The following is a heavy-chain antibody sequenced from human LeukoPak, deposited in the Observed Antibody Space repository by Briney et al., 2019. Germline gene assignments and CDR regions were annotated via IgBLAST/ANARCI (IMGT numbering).Heavy chain of an antibody. CDR3: ARALPYHYYYMDV. CDR1: GYTFTGYY. J-gene: IGHJ6*03. V-gene: IGHV1-2*02. Sequence: ASVKVSCKASGYTFTGYYMHWVRQAPGQGLEWMGWINPNSGGTNYAQKFQGRVTMTRDTSISTAYMELSRLRSDDTAVYYCARALPYHYYYMDVWGKGTTVTVSS. CDR2: INPNSGGT.